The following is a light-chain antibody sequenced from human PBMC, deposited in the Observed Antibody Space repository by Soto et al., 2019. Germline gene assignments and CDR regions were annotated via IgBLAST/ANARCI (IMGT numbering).Light chain of an antibody. J-gene: IGKJ4*01. CDR1: QSVSSN. CDR3: QQYNNWPPLT. Sequence: EIVMTQSPATLSVSPGERATISCRASQSVSSNLAWYQQKPGQAPRLLIYGASTRATSIPARFSGSGSGTECTLTISSLHSEDFSVYYCQQYNNWPPLTFGGGTKVEIK. V-gene: IGKV3-15*01. CDR2: GAS.